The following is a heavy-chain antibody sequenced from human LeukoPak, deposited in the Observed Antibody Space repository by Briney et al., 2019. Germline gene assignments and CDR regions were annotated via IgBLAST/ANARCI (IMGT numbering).Heavy chain of an antibody. J-gene: IGHJ4*02. CDR2: ISGSDNSI. Sequence: GGSLRLSCAASGFTFSDYYMSWIRQAPGKGLEWISYISGSDNSIYCADSMKGRFTISRDNAKNSLYLQMSSLRDEGTAVYYCARARNGYNDYWGQGTLVTVSS. CDR1: GFTFSDYY. CDR3: ARARNGYNDY. D-gene: IGHD5-24*01. V-gene: IGHV3-11*01.